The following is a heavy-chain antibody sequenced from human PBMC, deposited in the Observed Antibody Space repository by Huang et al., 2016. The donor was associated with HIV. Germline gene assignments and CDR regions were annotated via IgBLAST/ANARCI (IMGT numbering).Heavy chain of an antibody. D-gene: IGHD6-25*01. CDR1: GFTFKDAW. CDR3: TTWARTSAGGN. CDR2: MKSKDDGGTT. J-gene: IGHJ4*02. V-gene: IGHV3-15*05. Sequence: EVQLVESGGGLVKPGGSLRLSCAASGFTFKDAWMSWVRQTAGKGLDWVGLMKSKDDGGTTDYAAPVKGRFTMSRDDSKNTFYLQMNSLKSEDTAVYYCTTWARTSAGGNWGQGTLVTVSS.